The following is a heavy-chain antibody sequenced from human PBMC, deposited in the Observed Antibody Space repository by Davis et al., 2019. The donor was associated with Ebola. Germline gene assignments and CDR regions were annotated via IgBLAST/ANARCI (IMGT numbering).Heavy chain of an antibody. CDR3: ARYPAITPNYYYYYGMDV. CDR1: GGSISSSNW. D-gene: IGHD5-18*01. CDR2: IYHSGST. J-gene: IGHJ6*02. V-gene: IGHV4-4*02. Sequence: PSETLSLTCAVSGGSISSSNWWSCVRQPPGKGLEWIWEIYHSGSTNYNPSLKSRVTISVDKSKNQFSLKLSSVTAADTAVYYCARYPAITPNYYYYYGMDVWGQGTTVTVSS.